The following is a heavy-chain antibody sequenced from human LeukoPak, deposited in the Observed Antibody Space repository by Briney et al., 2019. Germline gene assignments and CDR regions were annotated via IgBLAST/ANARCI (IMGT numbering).Heavy chain of an antibody. D-gene: IGHD3-3*01. J-gene: IGHJ4*02. CDR3: ARDASRIFGVVINFFDY. CDR1: GYTFTGYY. Sequence: GPVKVSCKASGYTFTGYYMHWVRQAPGQGLEWMGWINPNSGGTNYAQKFQGRVTMTRDTSISTAYMELSRLRSDDTAVYYCARDASRIFGVVINFFDYWGQGTLVTVSS. CDR2: INPNSGGT. V-gene: IGHV1-2*02.